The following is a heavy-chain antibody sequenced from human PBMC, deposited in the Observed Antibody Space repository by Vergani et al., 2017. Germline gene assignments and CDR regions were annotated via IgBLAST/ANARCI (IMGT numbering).Heavy chain of an antibody. CDR2: NYYSGST. D-gene: IGHD2-15*01. CDR3: TRHWAVVAAKNWFDP. CDR1: NDPVSNTFYS. V-gene: IGHV4-39*01. Sequence: QVQLQESGPGLVKPSETPSLTCTVSNDPVSNTFYSWGWLRQTPGKGLEWIGSNYYSGSTYYNPSLESRVTMSVDTSKSQFSLKLSSVTAADTAVYYSTRHWAVVAAKNWFDPWGQGTLVTVSS. J-gene: IGHJ5*02.